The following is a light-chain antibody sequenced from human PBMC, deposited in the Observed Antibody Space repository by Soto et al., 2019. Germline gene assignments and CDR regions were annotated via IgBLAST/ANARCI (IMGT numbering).Light chain of an antibody. CDR3: HQYAIPTTET. J-gene: IGKJ1*01. V-gene: IGKV3-20*01. CDR2: GAS. Sequence: EIRLSQSPSTLSLYPGERATLSCRASQRISGYLAWYQQKPGQAPRLLIYGASSRATGIPDRFSGSGSGTDFSLTKIRRVHEDDVVYYCHQYAIPTTETFGQGTRVEIK. CDR1: QRISGY.